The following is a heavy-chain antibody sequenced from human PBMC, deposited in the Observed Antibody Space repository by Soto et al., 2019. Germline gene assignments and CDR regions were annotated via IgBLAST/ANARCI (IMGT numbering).Heavy chain of an antibody. CDR2: ISAYNGNT. D-gene: IGHD3-10*01. CDR3: ASNYLYYYGSGNTNYYGMDV. V-gene: IGHV1-18*01. Sequence: QVQLVQSGAEVKKPGASVKVSCKASGYTFTSYGISWVRQAPGQGLEWMGRISAYNGNTNYAQKLQGRVTMTTDTSTSTAYMELRSLRSDDTAVYYCASNYLYYYGSGNTNYYGMDVWGQGTTVTVSS. J-gene: IGHJ6*02. CDR1: GYTFTSYG.